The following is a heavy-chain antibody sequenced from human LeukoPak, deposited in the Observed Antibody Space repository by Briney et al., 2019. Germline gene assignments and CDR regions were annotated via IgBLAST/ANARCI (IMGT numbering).Heavy chain of an antibody. CDR3: ARHVQSRSGRYFDY. Sequence: GEALKISCKGSGYSFASYWNGWVRQMSGKGLELMGIIYPSDSNNKYRPSFQGQVTISADKSISTAYLQWSSLGASDTAMYYCARHVQSRSGRYFDYWGAGNLVTVSS. V-gene: IGHV5-51*01. CDR1: GYSFASYW. D-gene: IGHD1-26*01. J-gene: IGHJ4*02. CDR2: IYPSDSNN.